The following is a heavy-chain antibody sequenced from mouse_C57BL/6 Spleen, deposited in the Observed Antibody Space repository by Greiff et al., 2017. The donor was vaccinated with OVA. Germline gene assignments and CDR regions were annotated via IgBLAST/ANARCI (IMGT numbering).Heavy chain of an antibody. CDR2: ISSGGDYI. D-gene: IGHD2-2*01. CDR1: GFTFSSYA. Sequence: EVKLVESGEGLVKPGGSLKLSCAASGFTFSSYAMSWVRQTPEKRLEWVAYISSGGDYIYYADTVKGRFTISRDNARNTLYLQMSSLKSEDTAMYYCTRDSYGYYYFDYWGQGTTLTVSS. CDR3: TRDSYGYYYFDY. V-gene: IGHV5-9-1*02. J-gene: IGHJ2*01.